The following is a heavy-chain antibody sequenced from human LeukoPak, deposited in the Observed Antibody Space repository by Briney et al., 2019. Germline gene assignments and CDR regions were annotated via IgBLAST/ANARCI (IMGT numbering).Heavy chain of an antibody. J-gene: IGHJ4*02. CDR1: GGSCSGYY. CDR2: INRSGST. Sequence: SETLSLTCAVYGGSCSGYYWSWIRQPPGKGLEWIGEINRSGSTNYNPSLKSRVTISVDTSKNQFSLKLSSVTAADTAVYYCARGRQTYYYDSSGNGPFDYWGQGTLVTVSS. D-gene: IGHD3-22*01. CDR3: ARGRQTYYYDSSGNGPFDY. V-gene: IGHV4-34*01.